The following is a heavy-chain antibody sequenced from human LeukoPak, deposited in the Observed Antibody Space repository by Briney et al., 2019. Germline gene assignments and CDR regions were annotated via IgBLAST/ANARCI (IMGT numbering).Heavy chain of an antibody. V-gene: IGHV3-30*18. CDR1: GFTFSSYG. CDR3: AKGRRLLRYFDWLLVDY. Sequence: GRSLRLSCAAPGFTFSSYGMQWVRQAPGKALECVVVISYDGSNKSYADSAKGRFTISRDNSKNTLYLQMTSLRAEDTAVYYCAKGRRLLRYFDWLLVDYWGQGTLVTVSS. D-gene: IGHD3-9*01. CDR2: ISYDGSNK. J-gene: IGHJ4*02.